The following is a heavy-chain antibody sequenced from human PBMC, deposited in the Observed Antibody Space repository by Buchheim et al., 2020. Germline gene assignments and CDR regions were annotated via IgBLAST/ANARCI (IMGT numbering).Heavy chain of an antibody. J-gene: IGHJ6*02. Sequence: QVQLVQSGDEVKKPGASVKVSCKASGYTFTSYDINWVRQATGQGLEWMGWMNPNSGNTGYAQKFQGRVTMTRNTSISTAYMELSSLRSEDTAVYYCSRGSPNYDFWSGYYWYYYYYSMDVWGQGTT. CDR1: GYTFTSYD. CDR3: SRGSPNYDFWSGYYWYYYYYSMDV. CDR2: MNPNSGNT. V-gene: IGHV1-8*01. D-gene: IGHD3-3*01.